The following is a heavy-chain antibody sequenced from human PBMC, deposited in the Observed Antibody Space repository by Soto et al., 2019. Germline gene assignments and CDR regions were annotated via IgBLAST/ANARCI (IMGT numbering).Heavy chain of an antibody. CDR1: GGTLSSFINYP. Sequence: QMQLVQSGAEVKKPGSSVKVSCKASGGTLSSFINYPINWVRQAPGQGLEWMGGIVPNVGTGNYAQKFQGRVTITADNSTGTAYMEVSSLRSEDTALYYCARRDTSGFLRYFDNWGQGTLVTVSS. CDR3: ARRDTSGFLRYFDN. D-gene: IGHD3-3*01. J-gene: IGHJ4*02. V-gene: IGHV1-69*06. CDR2: IVPNVGTG.